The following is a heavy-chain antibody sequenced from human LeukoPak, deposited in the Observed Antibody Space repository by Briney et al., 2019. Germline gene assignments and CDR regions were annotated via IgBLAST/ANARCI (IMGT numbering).Heavy chain of an antibody. V-gene: IGHV4-31*03. J-gene: IGHJ4*02. Sequence: SQTLSLTCTVSGGSISSGGYYWSWIRQHPGKGLEWIGYIYYSGSTYYNPSLKSRVTISVDTSKNQFSLKLSSVTAADTAVYYCARGAYCGGDCPFVYWGQGTLVTVSS. CDR2: IYYSGST. CDR1: GGSISSGGYY. CDR3: ARGAYCGGDCPFVY. D-gene: IGHD2-21*02.